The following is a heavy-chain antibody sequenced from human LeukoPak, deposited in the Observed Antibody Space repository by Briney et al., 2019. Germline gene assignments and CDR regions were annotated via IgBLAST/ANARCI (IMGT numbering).Heavy chain of an antibody. CDR1: GFTFSNYW. CDR3: AREISSWYRTEGRFDP. V-gene: IGHV3-7*01. CDR2: IKQDGSEK. D-gene: IGHD6-13*01. J-gene: IGHJ5*02. Sequence: GGSLRLSCAAPGFTFSNYWMSWVRQAPGKGLEWVANIKQDGSEKYYVDSVNGRFTISRDNAKNSLYLQMNSLRGEDTAVYYCAREISSWYRTEGRFDPWGQGTLVTVSS.